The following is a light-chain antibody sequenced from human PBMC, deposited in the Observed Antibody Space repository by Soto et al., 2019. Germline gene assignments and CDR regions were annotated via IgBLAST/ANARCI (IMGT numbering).Light chain of an antibody. V-gene: IGKV1-27*01. CDR1: QGISNY. J-gene: IGKJ4*01. CDR2: AAS. CDR3: QKYNSAPPLT. Sequence: DIQMTQSPSSLAASVGDRGNITCRASQGISNYLAWYQQKPGKVPTLLIYAASTLQSGVPSRFSGSGSGTDFILTISSLQPDDVATYYCQKYNSAPPLTFGGGTKVDI.